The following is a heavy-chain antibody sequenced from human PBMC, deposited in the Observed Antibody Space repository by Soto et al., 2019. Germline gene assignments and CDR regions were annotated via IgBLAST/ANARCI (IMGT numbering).Heavy chain of an antibody. D-gene: IGHD5-12*01. CDR3: ARFRFPGYSGDY. CDR1: GGSFSGYY. V-gene: IGHV4-34*01. Sequence: SETLSLTCAVYGGSFSGYYWSWIRQPPGKGLEWIGEINHSGSTNYNPSLKSRVTISVDTSKNQFSLKLSSVTAADTAVYYCARFRFPGYSGDYWGQGTLVTVSS. J-gene: IGHJ4*02. CDR2: INHSGST.